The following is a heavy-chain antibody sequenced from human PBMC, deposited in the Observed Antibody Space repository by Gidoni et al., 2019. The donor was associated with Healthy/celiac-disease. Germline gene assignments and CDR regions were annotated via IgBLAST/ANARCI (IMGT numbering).Heavy chain of an antibody. Sequence: EVQLLEPEGGLLLPGGSLRLSCAASRSPLSSYAMSWVRQAPGKGLGWVPAMSGSGDSTDDADSVKGRFTISRDNSKNTLYLQMHSLRAEDTAVYYWSKYGTSGYSYGRGDDAFDIWGQGTMVTVSS. V-gene: IGHV3-23*01. CDR3: SKYGTSGYSYGRGDDAFDI. D-gene: IGHD5-18*01. CDR1: RSPLSSYA. J-gene: IGHJ3*02. CDR2: MSGSGDST.